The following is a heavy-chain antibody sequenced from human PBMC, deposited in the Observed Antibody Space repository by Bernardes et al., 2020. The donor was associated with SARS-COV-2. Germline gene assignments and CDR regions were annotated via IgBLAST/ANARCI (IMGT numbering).Heavy chain of an antibody. V-gene: IGHV4-34*01. Sequence: SESLSLTCAVYGGSFTGYYWSWIRQPPGKGLEWIGEINHSGSPNYNPSLKSRVTISVDTSKNQFSLKLSSVTAADTAVYYCARGRPHYDILVQSRLYYYYGMDVWGQGTTVTVSS. CDR1: GGSFTGYY. CDR3: ARGRPHYDILVQSRLYYYYGMDV. CDR2: INHSGSP. J-gene: IGHJ6*02. D-gene: IGHD3-9*01.